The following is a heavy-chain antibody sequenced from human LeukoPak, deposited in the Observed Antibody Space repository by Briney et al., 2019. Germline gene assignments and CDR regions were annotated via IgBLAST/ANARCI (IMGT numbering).Heavy chain of an antibody. V-gene: IGHV1-2*02. CDR2: INPNSGGT. J-gene: IGHJ4*02. D-gene: IGHD6-6*01. CDR1: GYTFTDYY. Sequence: ASVKVSCKASGYTFTDYYMHWVRQAPGQGLEWVGWINPNSGGTKYAQKFQGRVTMTRDTPISTAYMEVSRLRSDDTAVYYCARDLATSGFDYWGQGTLVTVSS. CDR3: ARDLATSGFDY.